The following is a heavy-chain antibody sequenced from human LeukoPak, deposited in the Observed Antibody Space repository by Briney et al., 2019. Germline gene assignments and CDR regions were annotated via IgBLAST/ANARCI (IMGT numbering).Heavy chain of an antibody. CDR3: ARGPFYGSGSYNY. V-gene: IGHV3-NL1*01. D-gene: IGHD3-10*01. J-gene: IGHJ4*02. CDR2: IYGGGST. Sequence: GRSLRLSCAASGFTFSSYGMHWVRQAPGKGLEWVSVIYGGGSTYYADSVKGRFTISRDNSKNTLYLQMNSLRAEDTAVYYCARGPFYGSGSYNYWGQGTLVTVSS. CDR1: GFTFSSYG.